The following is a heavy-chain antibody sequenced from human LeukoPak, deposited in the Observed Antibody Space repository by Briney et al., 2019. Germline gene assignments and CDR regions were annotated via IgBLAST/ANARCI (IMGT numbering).Heavy chain of an antibody. Sequence: PGGSLRLSCAASGFRFSYFGMHWVRQTPGKGLEWVAFIRFDGVDKFYADSVKGRFRISRDDSKNTLYLQMNSLRAEDTAVYYCAELGITMIGGVWGKGTTVTISS. CDR2: IRFDGVDK. D-gene: IGHD3-10*02. J-gene: IGHJ6*04. V-gene: IGHV3-30*02. CDR3: AELGITMIGGV. CDR1: GFRFSYFG.